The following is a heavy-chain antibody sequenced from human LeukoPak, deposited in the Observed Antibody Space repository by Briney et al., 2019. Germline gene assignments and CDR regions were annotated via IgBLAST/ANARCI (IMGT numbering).Heavy chain of an antibody. J-gene: IGHJ4*02. CDR2: IYYSGST. CDR1: GGSISSYY. V-gene: IGHV4-59*01. CDR3: ARDISPYYFGK. Sequence: SETLSLTCTVSGGSISSYYLSWIRQPPGKGLEWIGYIYYSGSTNYNPALKSRVTISIDTSKNQFSMKVSSVTAADTAVYYCARDISPYYFGKWGQGTLVSVSS.